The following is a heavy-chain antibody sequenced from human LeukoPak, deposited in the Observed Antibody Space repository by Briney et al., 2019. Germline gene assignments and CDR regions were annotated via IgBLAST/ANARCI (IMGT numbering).Heavy chain of an antibody. D-gene: IGHD5-18*01. CDR3: ASIVEQRGYSYGFRLFDY. CDR2: IYYSGST. CDR1: GASISSSSYY. J-gene: IGHJ4*02. V-gene: IGHV4-39*07. Sequence: SETLSLTCTVSGASISSSSYYWGWIRQPPGKGLEWIGSIYYSGSTYYNPSLKSRVTISVDTSKNQFSLKLSPVTAADTAVYYCASIVEQRGYSYGFRLFDYWGQGTLVTVSS.